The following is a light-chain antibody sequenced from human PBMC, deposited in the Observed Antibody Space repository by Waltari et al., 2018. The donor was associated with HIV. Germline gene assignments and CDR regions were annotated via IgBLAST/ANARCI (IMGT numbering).Light chain of an antibody. V-gene: IGLV2-23*02. CDR3: CSYAGSSTLL. J-gene: IGLJ2*01. CDR1: SSDVGGYNY. CDR2: DVS. Sequence: QSALTQPASVSGSPGQSITISCTRASSDVGGYNYVSWYQQHPGKAPKPMIYDVSERPSGVSDRFAVSKSGETASLTISGLQAEDEADYNCCSYAGSSTLLFGGGTKVTVL.